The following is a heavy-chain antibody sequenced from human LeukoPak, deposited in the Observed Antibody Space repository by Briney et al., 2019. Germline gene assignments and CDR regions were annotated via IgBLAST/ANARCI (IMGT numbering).Heavy chain of an antibody. Sequence: PGGSLRLPCAASGFTISTNYMIWVPQSPGKGLEGGSVIHSGGSTYYADSVRGRLTISRDNSKTTLYLQMNSLRVEDTAVYYCARDAPVCSTSCLDYWGQGTLVTVSS. V-gene: IGHV3-53*01. D-gene: IGHD2-2*01. CDR2: IHSGGST. J-gene: IGHJ4*02. CDR3: ARDAPVCSTSCLDY. CDR1: GFTISTNY.